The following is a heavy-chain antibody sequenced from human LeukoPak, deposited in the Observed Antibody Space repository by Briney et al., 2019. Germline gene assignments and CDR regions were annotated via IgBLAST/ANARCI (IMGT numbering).Heavy chain of an antibody. Sequence: GGSLRLSCAASGFTFDDYTMHWVRHAPGKGLEWVSLISWDGGSTYYADSVKGRFTISRDNSKNSLYLQMNSLRTEDTALYYCAKEFMAAAGTYYYYGMDVWGQGTTVTVSS. CDR1: GFTFDDYT. V-gene: IGHV3-43*01. J-gene: IGHJ6*02. CDR2: ISWDGGST. D-gene: IGHD6-13*01. CDR3: AKEFMAAAGTYYYYGMDV.